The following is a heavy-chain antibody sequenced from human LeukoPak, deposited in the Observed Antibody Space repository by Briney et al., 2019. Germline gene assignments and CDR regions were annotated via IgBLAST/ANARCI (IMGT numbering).Heavy chain of an antibody. Sequence: SETLSLTCAVSGGSISSGDYYWSWIRQPPGKGLEWIGYIYYSGSTYYNPSLKSRVTISVDTSKNQFSLKLSSVTAADTAVYYCARGELLSFDYWGQGTLVTVSS. CDR3: ARGELLSFDY. CDR1: GGSISSGDYY. D-gene: IGHD2/OR15-2a*01. J-gene: IGHJ4*02. CDR2: IYYSGST. V-gene: IGHV4-30-4*01.